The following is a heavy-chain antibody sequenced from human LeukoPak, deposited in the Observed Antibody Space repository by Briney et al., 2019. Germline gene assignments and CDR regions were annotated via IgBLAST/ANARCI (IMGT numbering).Heavy chain of an antibody. Sequence: GGSLRLSCAASGSTFSSYWMSWVRQAPGKGLEWVANIKQDGSEKYYVDSVKGRFTISRDNAKNSLYLQMNSLRAEDTAVYYCARDHGEFDYWGQGTLVTVSS. J-gene: IGHJ4*02. CDR1: GSTFSSYW. CDR2: IKQDGSEK. V-gene: IGHV3-7*01. D-gene: IGHD3-10*01. CDR3: ARDHGEFDY.